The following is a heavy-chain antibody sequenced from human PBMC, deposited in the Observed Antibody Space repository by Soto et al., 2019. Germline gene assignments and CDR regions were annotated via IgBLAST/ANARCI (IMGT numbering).Heavy chain of an antibody. J-gene: IGHJ4*02. CDR3: AKVGRPIFGQHFSLGIPDY. CDR2: ISGSGGST. CDR1: GFTFSSYA. Sequence: GGSLRLSCAASGFTFSSYAMSWVRQAPGKGLEWVSAISGSGGSTYYADSVKGRFTISRDNSKNTLYLQMNSLRAEDTAVYYCAKVGRPIFGQHFSLGIPDYWGQGTLVTVSS. D-gene: IGHD3-3*01. V-gene: IGHV3-23*01.